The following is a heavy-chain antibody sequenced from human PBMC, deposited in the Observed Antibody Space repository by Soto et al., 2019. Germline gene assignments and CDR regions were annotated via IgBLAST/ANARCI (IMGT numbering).Heavy chain of an antibody. CDR1: GGTFSSYA. CDR3: ARGLAHFYFDY. Sequence: ASVKVSCKASGGTFSSYAISWVRPAPGQGREWMVGIIPIFGTANYAQKFQGRVTITADESTSTAYMELSSLRSEDTAVYYCARGLAHFYFDYWGQGTLVTVSS. CDR2: IIPIFGTA. J-gene: IGHJ4*02. V-gene: IGHV1-69*13.